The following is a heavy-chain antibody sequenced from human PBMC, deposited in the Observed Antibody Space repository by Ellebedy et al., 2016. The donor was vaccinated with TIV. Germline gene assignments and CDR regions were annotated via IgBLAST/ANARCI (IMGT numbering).Heavy chain of an antibody. D-gene: IGHD3-10*01. J-gene: IGHJ5*02. CDR3: ARDTTDYYYGSGSYYKWFDP. CDR2: ISETGST. Sequence: MPSETLSLTCTVSGGSISSTSYYWSWVRQSPGKGLEWIGFISETGSTNYSPSLKSRVTISVDTSKNQFSLTLSSVTEADTAVYYCARDTTDYYYGSGSYYKWFDPWGQGTLVTVSS. V-gene: IGHV4-61*01. CDR1: GGSISSTSYY.